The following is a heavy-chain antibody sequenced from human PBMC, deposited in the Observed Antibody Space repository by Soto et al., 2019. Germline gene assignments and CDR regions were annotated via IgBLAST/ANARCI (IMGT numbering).Heavy chain of an antibody. CDR2: IYYTGST. CDR1: GGSVNTAPYH. Sequence: SETLSLTCTVPGGSVNTAPYHWSWIRQSPRNGLEWIGNIYYTGSTNYNPSFESRVAISLDTSNNQFSLRLTSLTAADTAVYFCARDHHSYYDTSGYYPDFDFWGQGTLVTVSS. J-gene: IGHJ4*02. V-gene: IGHV4-61*01. D-gene: IGHD3-22*01. CDR3: ARDHHSYYDTSGYYPDFDF.